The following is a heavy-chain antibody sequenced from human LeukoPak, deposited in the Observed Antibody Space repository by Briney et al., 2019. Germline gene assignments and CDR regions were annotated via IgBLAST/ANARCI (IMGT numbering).Heavy chain of an antibody. D-gene: IGHD6-13*01. Sequence: PSETLSLTCAVYGGSFSGYYWSWIRQPPGKGLEWIGYIYYSGSTNYNPSLKSRVTISVDTSKNQFSLKLSSVTAADTAVYYCARLGYSSSWYPGAWFDPWGQGTLVTVSS. CDR3: ARLGYSSSWYPGAWFDP. J-gene: IGHJ5*02. CDR1: GGSFSGYY. V-gene: IGHV4-59*08. CDR2: IYYSGST.